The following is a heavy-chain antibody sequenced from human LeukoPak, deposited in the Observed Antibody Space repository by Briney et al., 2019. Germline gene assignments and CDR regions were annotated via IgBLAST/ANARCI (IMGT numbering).Heavy chain of an antibody. CDR2: ISGDGGNT. V-gene: IGHV3-64*04. Sequence: GGPLRFSGSPPGFTLIYKARHWVGQPPGKGLKYVSAISGDGGNTYYADSLKGRFTISRDNSKNTLYLQMNSLRAEDTAVYYCARGGWYQLPWGQGTLVTISS. J-gene: IGHJ4*02. CDR3: ARGGWYQLP. D-gene: IGHD2-2*01. CDR1: GFTLIYKA.